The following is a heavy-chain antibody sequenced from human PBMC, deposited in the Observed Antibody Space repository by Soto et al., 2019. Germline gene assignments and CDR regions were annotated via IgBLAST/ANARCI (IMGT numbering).Heavy chain of an antibody. J-gene: IGHJ4*02. Sequence: EVQLVETGGGLIQPGGSLRLSRAASGFTVSSNYMSWVRQAPGKGLEWVSVIYSGGSTYYADSVKGRFTISRDNSKNTLYLQMNSLRAEGTAVYYCARIIDYYDSSGYYPDYWGQGTLVTVSS. V-gene: IGHV3-53*02. CDR1: GFTVSSNY. CDR3: ARIIDYYDSSGYYPDY. CDR2: IYSGGST. D-gene: IGHD3-22*01.